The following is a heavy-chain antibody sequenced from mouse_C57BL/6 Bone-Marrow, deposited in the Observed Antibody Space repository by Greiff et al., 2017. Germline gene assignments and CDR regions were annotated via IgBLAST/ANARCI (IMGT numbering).Heavy chain of an antibody. V-gene: IGHV5-6*01. Sequence: DVLLVESGGDFVKPGGSLKLSCAASGFTFTSYGMSWVRQTPDKRLEWVATISSCGSYTYYPDSVKGRFTISSDNAKNTLNLRMSRLKSEDTAMYYCARRGDYGGGAMDYWGQGTSVTVSS. CDR3: ARRGDYGGGAMDY. CDR1: GFTFTSYG. CDR2: ISSCGSYT. D-gene: IGHD2-4*01. J-gene: IGHJ4*01.